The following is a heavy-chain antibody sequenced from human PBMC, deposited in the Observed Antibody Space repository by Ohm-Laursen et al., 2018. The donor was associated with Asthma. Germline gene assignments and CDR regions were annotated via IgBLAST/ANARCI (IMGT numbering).Heavy chain of an antibody. J-gene: IGHJ4*02. D-gene: IGHD4-11*01. CDR3: ASFGVTTGFDY. CDR2: IYYSGST. Sequence: PSQTLSLTCTVSGGSISSYYWSWIRQPPGKGLEWIGYIYYSGSTNYNPSLKSRVTISVDTSKNQFSLKLSSVTAADTAVYYCASFGVTTGFDYWGQGTLVTVSS. V-gene: IGHV4-59*01. CDR1: GGSISSYY.